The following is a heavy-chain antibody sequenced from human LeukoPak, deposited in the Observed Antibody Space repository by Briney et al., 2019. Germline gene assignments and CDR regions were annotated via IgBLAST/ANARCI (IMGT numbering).Heavy chain of an antibody. V-gene: IGHV3-7*01. CDR2: IKPDGSEK. CDR3: ARAIGIWSGLSY. J-gene: IGHJ4*02. D-gene: IGHD3-3*01. CDR1: GFTFSNDW. Sequence: LGGSLRLSCGASGFTFSNDWMAWVRQAPGKGLEWVANIKPDGSEKYYVDSVKGRFTISRDNAKNSLYLQMNSLRAEDTAVYYCARAIGIWSGLSYWGQGTLVTVSS.